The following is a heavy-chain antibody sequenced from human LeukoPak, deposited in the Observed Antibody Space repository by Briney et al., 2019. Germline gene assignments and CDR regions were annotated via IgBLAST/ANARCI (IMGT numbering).Heavy chain of an antibody. Sequence: ASVKVSCKASGYTFTSYGISWVRQAPGQGLEWMGWISAYNGNTNYAQKLQGRVTMTTDTSTSTAYMELRSLRSDDTAVYYCATQEDIVVVPAAISYYYYYMDVWGKGTTVTVSS. CDR3: ATQEDIVVVPAAISYYYYYMDV. J-gene: IGHJ6*03. CDR1: GYTFTSYG. D-gene: IGHD2-2*01. CDR2: ISAYNGNT. V-gene: IGHV1-18*01.